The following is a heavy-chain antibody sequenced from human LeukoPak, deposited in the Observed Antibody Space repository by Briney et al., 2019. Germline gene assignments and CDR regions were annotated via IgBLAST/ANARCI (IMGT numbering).Heavy chain of an antibody. CDR3: AAGFPPLDY. J-gene: IGHJ4*02. CDR2: IYSGGST. V-gene: IGHV3-53*01. Sequence: GGSLRLSCRASGFTFGDHAMSWVRQAPGKGLEWVSVIYSGGSTYYADSVKGRFTISRDNSKNTLYLQMNGLRAEDTAVYYCAAGFPPLDYWGQGTLVTVSS. D-gene: IGHD2-15*01. CDR1: GFTFGDHA.